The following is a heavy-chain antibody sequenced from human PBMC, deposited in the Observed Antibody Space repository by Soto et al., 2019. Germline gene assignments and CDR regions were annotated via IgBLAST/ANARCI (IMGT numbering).Heavy chain of an antibody. Sequence: QVQLVESGGGVVQPGRSVRLSCVASGFRFTTYGMHWARQAPGKGLEWVATISYGEGFGQYYAASVRGRFYVSRDNSKSTLYLEMSNLSVEDTALYYCAKSRVPTAARDYYFDSWGQGTLVTVSS. CDR3: AKSRVPTAARDYYFDS. J-gene: IGHJ4*02. V-gene: IGHV3-30*18. D-gene: IGHD1-1*01. CDR1: GFRFTTYG. CDR2: ISYGEGFGQ.